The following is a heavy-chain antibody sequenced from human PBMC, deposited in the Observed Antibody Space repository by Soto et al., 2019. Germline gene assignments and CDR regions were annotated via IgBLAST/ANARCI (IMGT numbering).Heavy chain of an antibody. CDR3: ARYEWGPRTVFDY. V-gene: IGHV4-39*01. CDR1: GGSISSHSYY. D-gene: IGHD1-26*01. CDR2: IYYSGNT. J-gene: IGHJ4*02. Sequence: PSETLSLTCTVSGGSISSHSYYWGWIRQPPGKGLEWIGNIYYSGNTYYNASLKSRVTISIDTSKNKFSLKLSSVTAADTAVYYCARYEWGPRTVFDYWGQGTLVTVSS.